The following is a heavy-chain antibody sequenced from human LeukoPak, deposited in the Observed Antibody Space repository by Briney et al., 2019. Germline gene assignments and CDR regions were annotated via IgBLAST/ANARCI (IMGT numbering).Heavy chain of an antibody. Sequence: ASVKVSCKASGYTFTSYGISWVRQAPGQGLEWMGWISAYNGNTNYAQKLQGRVTMTTDTSTSTAYMELRSLRSDDTAVYYCARGIGGRFLEWLLYGYYFDYWGQGTLVTVSS. D-gene: IGHD3-3*01. CDR1: GYTFTSYG. CDR2: ISAYNGNT. J-gene: IGHJ4*02. CDR3: ARGIGGRFLEWLLYGYYFDY. V-gene: IGHV1-18*01.